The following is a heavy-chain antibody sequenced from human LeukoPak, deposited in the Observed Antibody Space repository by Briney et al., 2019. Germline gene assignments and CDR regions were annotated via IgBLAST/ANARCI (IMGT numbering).Heavy chain of an antibody. V-gene: IGHV3-21*01. CDR3: ARGGGSAVVPGVPDAFDI. CDR2: ISSSSSYI. CDR1: GFTFSSYA. Sequence: GGSLRPSCAASGFTFSSYAMSWVRQAPGKGLEWVSSISSSSSYIYYADSVKGRFTISRDNAKNSLYLQMNSLGAEDTAVYYCARGGGSAVVPGVPDAFDIWGQGTMVTVSS. J-gene: IGHJ3*02. D-gene: IGHD2-2*01.